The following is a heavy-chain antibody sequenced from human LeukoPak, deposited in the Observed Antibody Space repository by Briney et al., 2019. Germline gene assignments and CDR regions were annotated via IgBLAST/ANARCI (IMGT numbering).Heavy chain of an antibody. Sequence: ASVKVSCKVSGYTLTELSMHWVRQAPGKGLEWMGGFDPEDGETIYAQKFQGRVTMTEDTSTDTAYMELSSLRSEGTAVYYCATIYYGSGSYYTSKGFDYWGQGTLVTVSS. D-gene: IGHD3-10*01. CDR1: GYTLTELS. V-gene: IGHV1-24*01. J-gene: IGHJ4*02. CDR2: FDPEDGET. CDR3: ATIYYGSGSYYTSKGFDY.